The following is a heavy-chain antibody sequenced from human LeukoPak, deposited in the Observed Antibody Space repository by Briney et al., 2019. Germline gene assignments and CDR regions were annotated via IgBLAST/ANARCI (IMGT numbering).Heavy chain of an antibody. CDR3: ARAGYCSGGSCYHDAFDI. Sequence: SETLSLTCAVYGGSFSGYYWSWIRQPPGKGLEWIGEINHSGSTNYNPSLKSRVTMSVDTSKNQFSLKLSSVTAADTAVYYCARAGYCSGGSCYHDAFDIWGQGTMVTVSS. J-gene: IGHJ3*02. D-gene: IGHD2-15*01. CDR1: GGSFSGYY. CDR2: INHSGST. V-gene: IGHV4-34*01.